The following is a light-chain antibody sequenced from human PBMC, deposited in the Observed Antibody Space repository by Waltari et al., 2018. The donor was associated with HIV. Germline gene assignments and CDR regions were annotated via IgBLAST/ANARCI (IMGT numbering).Light chain of an antibody. V-gene: IGLV2-11*01. J-gene: IGLJ1*01. Sequence: QSALTQPRSVSGSPGQSVTISCTGTSSDVGGYNYVSWYQQHPGKAPKLMIYDVSKRPSGVPDRFSGSKSGNTASLTISGLQAEDEADYYCCSYAGSYTSSYVFRTGTKVTVL. CDR3: CSYAGSYTSSYV. CDR1: SSDVGGYNY. CDR2: DVS.